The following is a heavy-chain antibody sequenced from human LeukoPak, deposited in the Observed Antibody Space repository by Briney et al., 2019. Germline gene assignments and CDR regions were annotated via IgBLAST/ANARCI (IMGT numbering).Heavy chain of an antibody. D-gene: IGHD3-16*01. Sequence: GGSLRLSCAASGFTFSRYGMHWVRQAPGKGLEWVASINHNGNVNYYVDSVKGRFTISRDNAKNSLYLQMSNLRAEDTAVYFCARGGGLDVWGQGAMVTVSS. V-gene: IGHV3-7*03. CDR2: INHNGNVN. CDR3: ARGGGLDV. J-gene: IGHJ6*02. CDR1: GFTFSRYG.